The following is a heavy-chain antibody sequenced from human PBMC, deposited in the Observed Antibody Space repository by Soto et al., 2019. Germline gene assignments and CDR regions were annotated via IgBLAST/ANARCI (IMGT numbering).Heavy chain of an antibody. CDR1: GGSISSYY. V-gene: IGHV4-59*08. D-gene: IGHD3-10*01. J-gene: IGHJ6*02. CDR2: VHHSWGS. CDR3: ARQGFGPLHGLVDV. Sequence: QVKLQESGPGLVKPSETLSLSCTVSGGSISSYYWSWFRQSPGKRMEWIGYVHHSWGSSYNPSLQSRVAISLDTSKSQVSLKVTSVTATDTAVYYCARQGFGPLHGLVDVWGQGTTVTVSS.